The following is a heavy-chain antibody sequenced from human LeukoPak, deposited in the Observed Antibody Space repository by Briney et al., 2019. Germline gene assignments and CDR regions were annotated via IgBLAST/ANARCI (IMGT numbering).Heavy chain of an antibody. CDR3: ASIAGSSSAISDY. CDR2: IIPIFGTA. J-gene: IGHJ4*02. Sequence: SVKVSCKASGGTFSSYAISWVGQAPGQGLEWMGGIIPIFGTANYAQKFQGRVTITADESTSTAYMELSSLRSEDTAVYYCASIAGSSSAISDYWGQGTLVTVSS. V-gene: IGHV1-69*13. D-gene: IGHD6-6*01. CDR1: GGTFSSYA.